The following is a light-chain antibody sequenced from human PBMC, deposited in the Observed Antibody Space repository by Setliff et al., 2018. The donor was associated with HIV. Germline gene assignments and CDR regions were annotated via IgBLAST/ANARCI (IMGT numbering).Light chain of an antibody. V-gene: IGLV2-23*02. CDR2: EVT. Sequence: QSVLAQPASVSGSPGQSITISCTGTSSDLGSYNLVSWYQQHPGKAPKLMIYEVTKRPSGVSNRFSGSKSGNTASLTISGLQVEDESDYYCCSYTTSHTYVFGTGTKVTVL. CDR1: SSDLGSYNL. J-gene: IGLJ1*01. CDR3: CSYTTSHTYV.